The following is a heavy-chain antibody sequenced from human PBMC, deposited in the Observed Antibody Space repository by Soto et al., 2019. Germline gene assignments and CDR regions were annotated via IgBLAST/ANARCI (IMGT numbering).Heavy chain of an antibody. V-gene: IGHV2-5*02. D-gene: IGHD2-21*02. CDR1: GFSLSTGGVG. CDR2: IYWDDDR. CDR3: AHSRCGGDCLRSYSSHYYYGMDV. J-gene: IGHJ6*02. Sequence: QITLKESGPTLVKPTQTLTLTCTFSGFSLSTGGVGVGWIRQPPGKALECFAVIYWDDDRPSSPSLKSRLTVTKDTSKNQVVLTRSNMDAVDTATYYCAHSRCGGDCLRSYSSHYYYGMDVWGQGTTVTVSS.